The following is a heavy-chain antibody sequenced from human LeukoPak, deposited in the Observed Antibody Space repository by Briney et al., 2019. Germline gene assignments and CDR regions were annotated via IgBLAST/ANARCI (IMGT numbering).Heavy chain of an antibody. CDR1: GFTFSSYA. Sequence: GGSLRLSCAASGFTFSSYAMHWVRQAPGKGLEWVAVISYNGSNKYYADSVKGRFTTSRDNSKNTLYLQMSSLRAEDTAVYYCAKISGSYRNYFDYWGQGTLVTVSS. D-gene: IGHD1-26*01. CDR2: ISYNGSNK. J-gene: IGHJ4*02. CDR3: AKISGSYRNYFDY. V-gene: IGHV3-30-3*02.